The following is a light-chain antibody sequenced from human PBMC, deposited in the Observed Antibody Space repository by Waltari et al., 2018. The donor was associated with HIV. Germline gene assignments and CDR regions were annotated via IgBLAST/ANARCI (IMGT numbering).Light chain of an antibody. Sequence: IVLTQSPGTLSLSPGERATLSCWASQSVYNSYLAWYQQKPGQAPRLLIYDASIRATGIPDRFSGSASGTDFTLTISRLEPEDFAVYYCQQDGSSPYTFGPGTTVDIK. CDR1: QSVYNSY. CDR2: DAS. V-gene: IGKV3-20*01. J-gene: IGKJ3*01. CDR3: QQDGSSPYT.